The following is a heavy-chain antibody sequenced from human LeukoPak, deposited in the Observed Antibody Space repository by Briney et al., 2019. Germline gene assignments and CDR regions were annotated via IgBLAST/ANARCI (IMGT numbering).Heavy chain of an antibody. CDR3: ARQRGGQYEDGFDI. D-gene: IGHD2-8*01. V-gene: IGHV1-46*01. CDR1: GYTFSSSY. CDR2: INPSGGTT. J-gene: IGHJ3*02. Sequence: ASVKVSCKASGYTFSSSYIHWVRQAHGQGLEWMGIINPSGGTTIYAQRFQGRVTMTRDTSTSTVYMELSSLKYEDTAVYYCARQRGGQYEDGFDIWGQRTMVTVSS.